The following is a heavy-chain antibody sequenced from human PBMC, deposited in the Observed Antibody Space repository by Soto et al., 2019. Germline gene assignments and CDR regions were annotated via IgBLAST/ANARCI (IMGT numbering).Heavy chain of an antibody. Sequence: GGSLRLSCAASGFTFSSYSMNWVRQAPGKGLEWVSYISSSSSTIYYADSVKGRFTISRDNAKNSLYLQMNSLRAEDTAVYYCSRHPERIAQIGWFDPWGQGTLVTVSS. D-gene: IGHD6-13*01. CDR2: ISSSSSTI. CDR1: GFTFSSYS. J-gene: IGHJ5*02. V-gene: IGHV3-48*01. CDR3: SRHPERIAQIGWFDP.